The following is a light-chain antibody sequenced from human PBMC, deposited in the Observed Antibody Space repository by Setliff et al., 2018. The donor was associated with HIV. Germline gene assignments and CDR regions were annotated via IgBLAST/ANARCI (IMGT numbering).Light chain of an antibody. V-gene: IGLV2-14*01. CDR2: DVT. J-gene: IGLJ2*01. Sequence: QSVLTQPASVSGSPGQSITISCSGTSSDIGSYPYVSWYQQYPGKAPKLIIYDVTRRPSGVSDRFSGSKSGSRASLTISGLQPADEAVYYCTSYTSRNTLGGFGGGTKGTVL. CDR1: SSDIGSYPY. CDR3: TSYTSRNTLGG.